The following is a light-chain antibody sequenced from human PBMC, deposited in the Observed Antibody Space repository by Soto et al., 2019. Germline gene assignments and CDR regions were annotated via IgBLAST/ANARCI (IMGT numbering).Light chain of an antibody. J-gene: IGLJ1*01. V-gene: IGLV2-23*01. CDR2: EGS. Sequence: QSVLTQPASVSGSPGQSITISCTGTSSDVGSYDRVSWYQNHPGKAPKFMIYEGSQRPSGVSNRFSGSKSGNTASLTISGLQAEDEADYYCCSYAGNSTYVFGTGTKLTVL. CDR1: SSDVGSYDR. CDR3: CSYAGNSTYV.